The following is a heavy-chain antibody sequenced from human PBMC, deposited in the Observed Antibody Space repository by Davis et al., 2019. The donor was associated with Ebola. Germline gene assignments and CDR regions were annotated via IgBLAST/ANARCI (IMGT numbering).Heavy chain of an antibody. J-gene: IGHJ3*02. CDR2: ISAYNGNT. V-gene: IGHV1-18*04. CDR1: GYTFTSYG. CDR3: AREMYATGHASDI. Sequence: AASVKVSCKASGYTFTSYGISWVRQAPGQGLEWMGWISAYNGNTNYAQNFQGRVTMTRDTSINTAYMEMRSLTSDDTALYYCAREMYATGHASDIWGQGTMVTVSS. D-gene: IGHD1-14*01.